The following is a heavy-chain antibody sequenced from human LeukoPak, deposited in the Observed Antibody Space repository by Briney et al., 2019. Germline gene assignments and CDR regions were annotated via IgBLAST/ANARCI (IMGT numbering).Heavy chain of an antibody. CDR2: INHSGST. J-gene: IGHJ4*02. D-gene: IGHD6-6*01. Sequence: SETLSLTCAVYGGSFSGYYWSWIRQPPGKGPEWIGEINHSGSTNYNPSLKSRVTISVDTSKNQFSLKLSSVTAADTAVYYCARSWRIAARPKSLDYWGQGTLVTVSS. CDR3: ARSWRIAARPKSLDY. CDR1: GGSFSGYY. V-gene: IGHV4-34*01.